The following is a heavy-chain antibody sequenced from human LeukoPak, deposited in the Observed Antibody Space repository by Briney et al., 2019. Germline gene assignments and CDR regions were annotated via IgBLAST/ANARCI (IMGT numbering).Heavy chain of an antibody. CDR3: ARDASVGSSYYYYGMDV. Sequence: SETLSLTCTVSGGSIRSYYCSWIRQPPGKGLEWVGYVYYSGSTSYNPSLKSRVTISVDASKNQFSLKLTSVTAADTAVYYCARDASVGSSYYYYGMDVWGQGTTVTVSS. CDR2: VYYSGST. D-gene: IGHD3-10*01. V-gene: IGHV4-59*01. CDR1: GGSIRSYY. J-gene: IGHJ6*02.